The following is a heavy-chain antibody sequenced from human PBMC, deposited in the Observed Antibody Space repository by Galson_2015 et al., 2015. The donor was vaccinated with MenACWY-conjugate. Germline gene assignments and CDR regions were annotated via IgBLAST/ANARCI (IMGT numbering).Heavy chain of an antibody. Sequence: SLRLACAASGVTFTAYYMNWVRQAPGKGLEWVSYISPGSGDTQYADSVKGRFTISRDNAKNTLYLQLNSMRAEDTAVYYFAISARDPRYWGPGTLVTVSS. CDR2: ISPGSGDT. J-gene: IGHJ4*02. V-gene: IGHV3-11*06. CDR3: AISARDPRY. CDR1: GVTFTAYY.